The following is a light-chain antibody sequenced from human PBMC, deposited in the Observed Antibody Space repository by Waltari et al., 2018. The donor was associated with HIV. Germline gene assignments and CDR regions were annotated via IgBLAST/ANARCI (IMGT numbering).Light chain of an antibody. V-gene: IGKV1-27*01. Sequence: DIQMTQSPSSLSASVGDRVTITCRASQGIRNYLAWYQQKPGKVPELLIYRASTLQSGVPSRFSGSGSGTDFTLTISSLQPEDVATYYGQKYNSAPPFTFGPGTKVDIK. CDR2: RAS. CDR3: QKYNSAPPFT. J-gene: IGKJ3*01. CDR1: QGIRNY.